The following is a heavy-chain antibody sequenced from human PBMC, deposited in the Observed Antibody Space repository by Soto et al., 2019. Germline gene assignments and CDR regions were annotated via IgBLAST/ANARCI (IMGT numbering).Heavy chain of an antibody. CDR2: IYYSGST. D-gene: IGHD3-10*01. CDR3: ARTLWFGELFNYYYYGMDV. V-gene: IGHV4-39*01. Sequence: SETLSLTCTVSGGSISSSSYYWGWIRQPPGKGLEWIGSIYYSGSTYYNPSLKSRVTISVDTSKNQFSLKLSSVTAADTAVYYCARTLWFGELFNYYYYGMDVWGQGTTVTVSS. J-gene: IGHJ6*02. CDR1: GGSISSSSYY.